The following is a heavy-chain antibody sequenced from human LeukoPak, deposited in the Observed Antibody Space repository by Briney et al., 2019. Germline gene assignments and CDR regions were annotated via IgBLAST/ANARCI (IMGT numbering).Heavy chain of an antibody. CDR1: GFTFSSYW. J-gene: IGHJ6*03. D-gene: IGHD3-3*01. CDR2: IKQDESEK. V-gene: IGHV3-7*01. Sequence: GGSLRLSCAASGFTFSSYWMSWVRQAPGKGLEWVANIKQDESEKYYVDSVKGRFTISRDNAKNSLYLQMNSLRAEDTAVYYCARDQVYAFWSGRFDYYYYYMDVWGKGTAVTVSS. CDR3: ARDQVYAFWSGRFDYYYYYMDV.